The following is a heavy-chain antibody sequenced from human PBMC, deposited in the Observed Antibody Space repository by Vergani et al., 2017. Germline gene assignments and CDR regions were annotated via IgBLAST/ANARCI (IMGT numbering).Heavy chain of an antibody. CDR1: GGTFSSYA. Sequence: QVQLVQSGAEVKKPGSSVKVSCKASGGTFSSYAISWVRQAPGQGLEWMGGIIPIFGTANYAQKFQGRVTITADESTSTAYMELSSLRSEDTAVYYCAREHRSWSPGDYYYGMDVWGQGTTVTVSS. CDR3: AREHRSWSPGDYYYGMDV. CDR2: IIPIFGTA. J-gene: IGHJ6*02. D-gene: IGHD6-13*01. V-gene: IGHV1-69*12.